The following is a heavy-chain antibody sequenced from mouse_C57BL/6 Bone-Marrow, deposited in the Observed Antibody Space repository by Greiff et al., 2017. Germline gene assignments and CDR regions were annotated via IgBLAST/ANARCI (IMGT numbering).Heavy chain of an antibody. Sequence: VQLKESVPGLAKPSQTLSLTCSVTCYSITSAYCNLIRTFPGNKLEYMGYISYSGSTYYNPSLKSRISITRDTSKNQYYLQLNSVTTEDTATYYCARGENEGYAMDYRGQGTSVPASS. CDR3: ARGENEGYAMDY. J-gene: IGHJ4*01. CDR2: ISYSGST. CDR1: CYSITSAY. V-gene: IGHV3-8*01.